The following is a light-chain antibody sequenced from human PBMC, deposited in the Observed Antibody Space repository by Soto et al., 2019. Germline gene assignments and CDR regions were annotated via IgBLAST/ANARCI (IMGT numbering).Light chain of an antibody. CDR1: QSVSSSY. J-gene: IGKJ3*01. V-gene: IGKV3-20*01. CDR2: GAC. CDR3: QQYGSSPAT. Sequence: EIVLTQSPGTLSLSPGERATLSCRASQSVSSSYLAWYQQKPGQAPRLLIYGACSRATGIPDRFSGSGSGTDFTLTINRLEPEDFAVYYCQQYGSSPATFGPGTKVDIK.